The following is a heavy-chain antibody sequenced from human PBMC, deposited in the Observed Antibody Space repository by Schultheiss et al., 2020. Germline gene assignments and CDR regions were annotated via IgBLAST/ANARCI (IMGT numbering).Heavy chain of an antibody. V-gene: IGHV1-2*02. D-gene: IGHD5-18*01. CDR1: GYTFTGYY. CDR2: INPNSGGT. Sequence: ASVKVSCKASGYTFTGYYMHWVRQAPGQGLEWMGWINPNSGGTNYAQKFQGRVTITADESTSTAYMELSSLRSEDTAVYYCAGRTAMARHFDYWGQGTLVTVSS. CDR3: AGRTAMARHFDY. J-gene: IGHJ4*02.